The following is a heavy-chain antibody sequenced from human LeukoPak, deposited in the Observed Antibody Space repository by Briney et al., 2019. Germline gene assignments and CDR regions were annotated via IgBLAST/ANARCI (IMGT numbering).Heavy chain of an antibody. V-gene: IGHV1-8*01. CDR3: ARGAKKLLWGLLSSYYFDY. Sequence: GASVKVSCKASGYTFTSYDINWVRQATGQGLEWMGWMNPNSGNTGYAQKFQGRVTMTRNTSISTAYMELSSLRSEDTAVYYCARGAKKLLWGLLSSYYFDYWGQGTLVTVSS. CDR2: MNPNSGNT. CDR1: GYTFTSYD. D-gene: IGHD1-26*01. J-gene: IGHJ4*02.